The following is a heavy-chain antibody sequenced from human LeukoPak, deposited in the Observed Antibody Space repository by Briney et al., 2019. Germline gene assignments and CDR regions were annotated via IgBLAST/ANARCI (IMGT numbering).Heavy chain of an antibody. CDR2: FYPSGTT. J-gene: IGHJ1*01. Sequence: GGSLRLSCAASGFSVSSTYMAWVRQPPGKGLEWVSVFYPSGTTHYADSVKGRFTVSRHDSKNTLYLQMNSLRVEDTAVYYCARGQWLQLPQHWGQGTLVTVSS. CDR1: GFSVSSTY. CDR3: ARGQWLQLPQH. D-gene: IGHD6-19*01. V-gene: IGHV3-53*04.